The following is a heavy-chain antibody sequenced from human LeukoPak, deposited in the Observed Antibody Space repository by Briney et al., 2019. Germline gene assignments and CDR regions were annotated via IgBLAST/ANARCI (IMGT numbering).Heavy chain of an antibody. Sequence: GGSLRLSCVDSGVTFGTYWMTWVRQAPGKGLEWVADIKYDGSEKYYGDSVKGRFTVSGDNAKNSLYLQMNSLRAEDTAMYYCARDVGLSGYDLNDYWGQGTLVTVSS. J-gene: IGHJ4*02. D-gene: IGHD5-12*01. CDR3: ARDVGLSGYDLNDY. V-gene: IGHV3-7*01. CDR2: IKYDGSEK. CDR1: GVTFGTYW.